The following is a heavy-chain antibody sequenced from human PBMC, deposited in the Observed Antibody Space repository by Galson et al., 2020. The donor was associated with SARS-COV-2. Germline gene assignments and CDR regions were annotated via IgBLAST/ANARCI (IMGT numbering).Heavy chain of an antibody. V-gene: IGHV3-33*01. CDR2: IWYDGTNK. CDR1: GFCFSNYG. Sequence: GGSLRLSCAASGFCFSNYGMHWVRQPPGKGLEWMAVIWYDGTNKYYADSVKGRFTISRDTSKNTLYLQMNGLRVDDTAVYYCARGVGGMRRDAFDVWGQGTTVTVSS. CDR3: ARGVGGMRRDAFDV. J-gene: IGHJ3*01. D-gene: IGHD1-26*01.